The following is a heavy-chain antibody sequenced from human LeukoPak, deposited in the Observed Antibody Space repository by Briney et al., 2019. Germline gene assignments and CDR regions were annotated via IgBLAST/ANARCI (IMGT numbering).Heavy chain of an antibody. Sequence: TSETLSLTCAVYGGSFSGYYWSWIRQPPGKGLEWIGEINHSGSTNYNPSLKSRVTISVDTSKNQFSLKLSSVTAADTAVYYCARGLPYDFWSGYYRTYYYYYMDFWGKGTTVTVSS. J-gene: IGHJ6*03. CDR3: ARGLPYDFWSGYYRTYYYYYMDF. CDR1: GGSFSGYY. CDR2: INHSGST. D-gene: IGHD3-3*01. V-gene: IGHV4-34*01.